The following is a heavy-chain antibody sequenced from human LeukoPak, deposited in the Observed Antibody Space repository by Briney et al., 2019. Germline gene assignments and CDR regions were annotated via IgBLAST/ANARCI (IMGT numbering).Heavy chain of an antibody. V-gene: IGHV1-46*01. CDR1: GYTFTSYY. CDR3: AREGYCSSTSCYGEDYYYYYMDV. CDR2: INPSGGST. Sequence: ASVTVSCKASGYTFTSYYMHWVRQAPGQGLEWMGLINPSGGSTSYAQKFQGRVTMTRDMSTSTVYMELSSLRSEDTAVYYCAREGYCSSTSCYGEDYYYYYMDVWGKGTTVTVSS. D-gene: IGHD2-2*01. J-gene: IGHJ6*03.